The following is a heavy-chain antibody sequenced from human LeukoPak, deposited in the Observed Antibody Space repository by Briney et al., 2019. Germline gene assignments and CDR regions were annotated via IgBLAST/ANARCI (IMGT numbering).Heavy chain of an antibody. D-gene: IGHD4-23*01. Sequence: PGGSLRLSCAASGFTFSSYWVHWVRHGPGKGLVWVSRINNDGRSANYADSAKGRFTISRDNAKNTLYLQMNSLRAEDTAVYYCARDLRTPSDTNIAIACWGQGTLVTASS. CDR3: ARDLRTPSDTNIAIAC. J-gene: IGHJ4*02. CDR1: GFTFSSYW. CDR2: INNDGRSA. V-gene: IGHV3-74*01.